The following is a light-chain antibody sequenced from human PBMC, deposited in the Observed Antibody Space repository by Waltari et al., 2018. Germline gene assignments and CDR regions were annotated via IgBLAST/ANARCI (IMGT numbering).Light chain of an antibody. CDR3: QVSDSTPGWT. CDR1: QTINNY. J-gene: IGKJ1*01. Sequence: DIQMTQSPSSLSASVGARVTITCRARQTINNYLNWYQQKPGKAPELLIFAAYNLQRGVPSRFSGSGSGTHFTLTISNLQPEDFATYYCQVSDSTPGWTFGQGTKVEI. V-gene: IGKV1-39*01. CDR2: AAY.